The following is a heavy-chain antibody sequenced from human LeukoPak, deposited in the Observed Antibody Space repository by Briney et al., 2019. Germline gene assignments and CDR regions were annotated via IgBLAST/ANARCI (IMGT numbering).Heavy chain of an antibody. CDR3: AKGNQDSSSPDY. CDR2: IRYDGSNK. Sequence: PGGSLRLSCTTSGFTFSSYGMHWVRQAPGKGLEWVAFIRYDGSNKYYADSVKGRFTISRDNSKNTLYLQMNSLRAEDTAVYYCAKGNQDSSSPDYWGQGTLVTVSS. J-gene: IGHJ4*02. CDR1: GFTFSSYG. V-gene: IGHV3-30*02. D-gene: IGHD6-6*01.